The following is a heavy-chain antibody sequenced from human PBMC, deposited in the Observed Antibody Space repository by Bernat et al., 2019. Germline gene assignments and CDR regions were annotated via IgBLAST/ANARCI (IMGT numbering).Heavy chain of an antibody. CDR3: AKDRSTLSSSYRYFDL. D-gene: IGHD6-13*01. CDR1: GFTFSNSG. Sequence: QVLLVESGGGVVQPGTSLRLSCAASGFTFSNSGMHWVRQAPGKGLEWVALISSDGINIYYADSVKGRFTISRDNFKNTLYLQMNSLSAEDTAVYNCAKDRSTLSSSYRYFDLWGRGTLVTVSS. V-gene: IGHV3-30*18. CDR2: ISSDGINI. J-gene: IGHJ2*01.